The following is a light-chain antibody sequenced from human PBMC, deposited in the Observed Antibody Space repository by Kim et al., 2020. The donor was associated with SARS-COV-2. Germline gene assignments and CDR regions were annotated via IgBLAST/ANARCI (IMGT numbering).Light chain of an antibody. Sequence: QSVLTQPPSASGTPGQRVTISCSGSSSNIGTNYVSWYQELPGTAPKLLIYKNNQRPSGVPDRFSGSKSGTSASLAISGLRSEDEAEYFCAAWDDSLSGGVFGGGTQLTVL. V-gene: IGLV1-47*01. J-gene: IGLJ2*01. CDR3: AAWDDSLSGGV. CDR1: SSNIGTNY. CDR2: KNN.